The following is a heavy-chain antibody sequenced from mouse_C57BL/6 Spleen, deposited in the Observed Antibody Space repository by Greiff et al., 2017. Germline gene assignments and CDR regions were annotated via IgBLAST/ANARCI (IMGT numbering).Heavy chain of an antibody. Sequence: LVESGAELVRPGASVTLSCKASGYTFTDYEMHWVKQTPVHGLEWIGAIDPETGGTAYNQKFKGKAILTADKSSSTAYMELRSLTSEDSADYYCTRPYGSSDGGFAYWGQGTLVTVSA. CDR3: TRPYGSSDGGFAY. V-gene: IGHV1-15*01. J-gene: IGHJ3*01. CDR2: IDPETGGT. D-gene: IGHD1-1*01. CDR1: GYTFTDYE.